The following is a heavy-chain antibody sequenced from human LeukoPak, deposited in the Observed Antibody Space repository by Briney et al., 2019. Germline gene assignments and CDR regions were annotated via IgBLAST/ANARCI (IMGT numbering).Heavy chain of an antibody. V-gene: IGHV3-30*02. D-gene: IGHD6-19*01. CDR3: ARVRDSSGWYVLDY. CDR1: GFTFSSYG. J-gene: IGHJ4*02. Sequence: PGGSLRLSCAASGFTFSSYGMHWVRQAPGKGLEWVAFIRYDGSNKYYADSVKGRFTISRDNSKNTLYLQMNSLRAEDTAVYYCARVRDSSGWYVLDYWGQGTLVTVSS. CDR2: IRYDGSNK.